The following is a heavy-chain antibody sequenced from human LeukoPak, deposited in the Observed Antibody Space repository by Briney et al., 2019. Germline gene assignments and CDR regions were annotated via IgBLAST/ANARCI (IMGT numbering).Heavy chain of an antibody. CDR1: GFTFSSYW. CDR3: ARDRFVVVPGDARYYYYGMDV. J-gene: IGHJ6*02. CDR2: IKQDGSEK. V-gene: IGHV3-7*01. D-gene: IGHD2-2*01. Sequence: GGSLRLSCAASGFTFSSYWMSWVRQAPGKGLEWVANIKQDGSEKYYVDSVKGRFTISRDNAKNSLYLQMNSLRAEDTAVYYCARDRFVVVPGDARYYYYGMDVWGQGTTVTVSS.